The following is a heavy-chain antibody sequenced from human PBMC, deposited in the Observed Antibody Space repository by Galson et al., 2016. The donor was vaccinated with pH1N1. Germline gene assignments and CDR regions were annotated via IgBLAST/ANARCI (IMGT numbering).Heavy chain of an antibody. Sequence: SVKVSCKASGGTFSSHTITWVRQAGGQGLEWMGRIVPMPGLTDYAQKLQGRVTITADMFASTVYMELSSLTPEDTAVYYCARVTPHYGAGSYLDSWGQGTLVTVSS. CDR3: ARVTPHYGAGSYLDS. CDR2: IVPMPGLT. V-gene: IGHV1-69*02. D-gene: IGHD3-10*01. J-gene: IGHJ5*01. CDR1: GGTFSSHT.